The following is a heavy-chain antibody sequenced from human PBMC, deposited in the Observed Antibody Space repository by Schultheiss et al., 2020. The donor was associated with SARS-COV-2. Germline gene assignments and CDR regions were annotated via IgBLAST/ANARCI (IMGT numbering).Heavy chain of an antibody. Sequence: GGSLRLSCAASGFTFIGYGMHWVRQAPGKGLEWAAVISYDGSNKYYADSVKGRFTISRDNSKNTLYLEMNSLRVEDTAVYYCGRDRVFGVDGMDVWGQGTTVTVSS. V-gene: IGHV3-30-3*01. CDR1: GFTFIGYG. D-gene: IGHD3-3*01. CDR2: ISYDGSNK. CDR3: GRDRVFGVDGMDV. J-gene: IGHJ6*02.